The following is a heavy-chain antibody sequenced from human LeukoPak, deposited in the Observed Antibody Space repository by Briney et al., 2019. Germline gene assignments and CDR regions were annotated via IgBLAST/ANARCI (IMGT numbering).Heavy chain of an antibody. Sequence: ASVKVSCKASGDTFTDFGFIWVRQAPGQGLECIGWVSTYNGDTDYAKKFQDRVTMTTESSTQTTFMELRNLRSDDTAVYYCARAESMALYFLYWGQGTLVSVSS. CDR3: ARAESMALYFLY. CDR1: GDTFTDFG. CDR2: VSTYNGDT. V-gene: IGHV1-18*01. D-gene: IGHD1-14*01. J-gene: IGHJ1*01.